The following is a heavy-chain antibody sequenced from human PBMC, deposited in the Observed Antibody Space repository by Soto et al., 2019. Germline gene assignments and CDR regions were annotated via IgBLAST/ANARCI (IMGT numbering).Heavy chain of an antibody. J-gene: IGHJ6*02. CDR1: GYTFTTYG. V-gene: IGHV1-18*01. Sequence: QVQLVQSGAEVKKPGASVKVSCKSSGYTFTTYGISWVRQAPGQGLEWMGWISGYNGNTTYAQKFQGRVTMTTDTSTSTAYMDLRSLRSDDTAVYYCAREGEMPYYYYGMDVWGQGTTVTVYS. CDR2: ISGYNGNT. D-gene: IGHD3-16*01. CDR3: AREGEMPYYYYGMDV.